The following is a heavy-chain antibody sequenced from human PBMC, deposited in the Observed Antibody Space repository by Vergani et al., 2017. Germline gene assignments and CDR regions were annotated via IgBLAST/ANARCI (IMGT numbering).Heavy chain of an antibody. Sequence: EVQLVESGGGMVQPGRSLRLSCGASGVKFGDYAMHWVRQAPGKGLEWVSGISWNSGRTDYADSVKGRFIISRDNAKKSLSLIMNSLRPEDTALYYCVRDXDCSPINCYHGFDPWGQGTLVTVSS. CDR3: VRDXDCSPINCYHGFDP. CDR1: GVKFGDYA. D-gene: IGHD2-15*01. V-gene: IGHV3-9*01. J-gene: IGHJ5*02. CDR2: ISWNSGRT.